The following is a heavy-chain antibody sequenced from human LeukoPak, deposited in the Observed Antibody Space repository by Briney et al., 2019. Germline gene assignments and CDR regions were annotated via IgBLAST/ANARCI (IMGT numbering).Heavy chain of an antibody. V-gene: IGHV3-74*01. Sequence: GGSLRLSCAASGFTFSTYWMHWVRQAPGKGLVWVSRINTDGSSTYYADSVKGRFTISRDNAKNSLYLQMNSLRAEDTAVYYCAELGITMIGGVWGKGTTVTISS. J-gene: IGHJ6*04. CDR1: GFTFSTYW. CDR3: AELGITMIGGV. CDR2: INTDGSST. D-gene: IGHD3-10*02.